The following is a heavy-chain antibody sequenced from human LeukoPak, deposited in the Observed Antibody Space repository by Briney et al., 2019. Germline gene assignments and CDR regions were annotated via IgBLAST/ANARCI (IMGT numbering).Heavy chain of an antibody. Sequence: GRSLRLSCAASGFTFSSYAMHWVRQAPGKGLEWVAVISYGGSNKYYADSVKGRFTISRDNSKNTLYLQMNSLRAEDTAVYYCARDRRISGWYFDLWGRGTLVTVPS. CDR2: ISYGGSNK. D-gene: IGHD3-10*01. CDR3: ARDRRISGWYFDL. J-gene: IGHJ2*01. V-gene: IGHV3-30*04. CDR1: GFTFSSYA.